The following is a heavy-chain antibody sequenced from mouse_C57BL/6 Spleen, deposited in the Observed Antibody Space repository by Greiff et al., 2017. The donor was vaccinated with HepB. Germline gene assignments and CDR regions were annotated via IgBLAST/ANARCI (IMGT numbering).Heavy chain of an antibody. CDR1: GYSITSGYY. CDR2: ISYDGSN. V-gene: IGHV3-6*01. Sequence: EVKLMESGPGLVKPSQSLSLTCSVTGYSITSGYYWNWIRQFPGNKLEWMGYISYDGSNNYNPSLKNRISITRDTSKNQFFLKLNSVTTEDTATYYCASYSSGYPYYAMDYWGQGTSVTVSS. D-gene: IGHD3-2*02. CDR3: ASYSSGYPYYAMDY. J-gene: IGHJ4*01.